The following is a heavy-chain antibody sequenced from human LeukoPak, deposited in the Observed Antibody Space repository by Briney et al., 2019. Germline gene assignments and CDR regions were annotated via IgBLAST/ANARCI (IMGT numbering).Heavy chain of an antibody. CDR3: ARDRYSSSPDYYYYYMDV. CDR1: GGTFSSYT. CDR2: IIPILGIA. Sequence: SVKVSCKXSGGTFSSYTISWVRQAPGQGLEWMGRIIPILGIANYAQKFQGRVTITADKSTSTAYMELSSLRSEDTAVYYCARDRYSSSPDYYYYYMDVWGKGTTVTVSS. J-gene: IGHJ6*03. V-gene: IGHV1-69*04. D-gene: IGHD6-6*01.